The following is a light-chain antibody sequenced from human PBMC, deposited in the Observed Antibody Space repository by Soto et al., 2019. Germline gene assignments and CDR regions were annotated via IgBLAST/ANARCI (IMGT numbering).Light chain of an antibody. CDR3: QQRSNSNT. CDR1: QGVSSY. Sequence: ETVLTQSPATLSLSPGERATLSCRASQGVSSYLAWYQQKPGQAPRLLIYDASNRATGIPARFSGSGPGTDFTLTISSLEPEDFAVYYCQQRSNSNTFGGGTKVEIK. V-gene: IGKV3D-11*01. J-gene: IGKJ4*01. CDR2: DAS.